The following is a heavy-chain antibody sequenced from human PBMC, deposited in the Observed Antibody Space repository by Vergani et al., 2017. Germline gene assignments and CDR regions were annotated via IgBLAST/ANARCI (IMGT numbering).Heavy chain of an antibody. D-gene: IGHD6-19*01. Sequence: QVQLVQSGAEVKKPGASVKVSCKASGYTFTSYGISWVRQAPGQGLEWMGWISAYNGNTNYAQKLQGRVTMTTDTSTSTAYMERRSLRSDDTAVYYCAREDSSGWNLHTWFDPWGQGTLVTVSS. CDR3: AREDSSGWNLHTWFDP. CDR2: ISAYNGNT. V-gene: IGHV1-18*01. J-gene: IGHJ5*02. CDR1: GYTFTSYG.